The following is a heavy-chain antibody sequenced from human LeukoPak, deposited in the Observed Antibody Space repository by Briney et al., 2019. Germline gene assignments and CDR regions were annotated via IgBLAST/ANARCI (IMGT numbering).Heavy chain of an antibody. D-gene: IGHD6-13*01. J-gene: IGHJ4*02. CDR2: AYYMSKWYT. CDR1: GDSVSSYGAA. V-gene: IGHV6-1*01. Sequence: SQTLLLNCAIAGDSVSSYGAAWDWVRQSPSRGLEWLGRAYYMSKWYTDYAESVERRISINPDTSNNQFSLQLNSVTPEDTAIYYCAREARSDWYLYYFDSWGQGTLVTVSS. CDR3: AREARSDWYLYYFDS.